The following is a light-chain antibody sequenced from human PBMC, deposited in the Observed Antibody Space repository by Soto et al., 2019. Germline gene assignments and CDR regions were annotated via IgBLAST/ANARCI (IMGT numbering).Light chain of an antibody. Sequence: QSVLTQPPSVSGAPGQRVTISCTGSSSNIGAGYDVHWYQQLPGTAPKLLIYGDSNRPSGVPDRFSGSKSGTSASLAITGLQAEDEADYICGSFTTNRIWVFGGGTKVTVL. CDR1: SSNIGAGYD. CDR2: GDS. V-gene: IGLV1-40*01. J-gene: IGLJ3*02. CDR3: GSFTTNRIWV.